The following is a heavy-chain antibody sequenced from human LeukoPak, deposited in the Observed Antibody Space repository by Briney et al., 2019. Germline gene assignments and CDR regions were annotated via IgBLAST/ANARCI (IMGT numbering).Heavy chain of an antibody. CDR1: GGSISSYY. CDR3: ARRYSSGWYEWFDP. V-gene: IGHV4-59*08. Sequence: LSETLSLTCTVSGGSISSYYWSWIRQPPGKGLEWIGYIYYSGSTNYNPSLKSRVTISVDTSKNQFSLKLSSVTAADTAVYYCARRYSSGWYEWFDPWGQGTLVTVSS. J-gene: IGHJ5*02. D-gene: IGHD6-19*01. CDR2: IYYSGST.